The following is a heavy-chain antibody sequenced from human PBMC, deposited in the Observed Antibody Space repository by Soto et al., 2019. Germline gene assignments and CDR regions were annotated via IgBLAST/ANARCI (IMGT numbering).Heavy chain of an antibody. CDR3: ATGSGRLLWFGELFTAFDI. V-gene: IGHV1-24*01. D-gene: IGHD3-10*01. CDR1: GYTLTELS. J-gene: IGHJ3*02. Sequence: ASVKVSCKVSGYTLTELSMHWVRQAPGKGLEWMGGFDPEDGETIYAQKFQGRVTMTEDTSTDTAYMELSSLRSEDTAVYYCATGSGRLLWFGELFTAFDIWGQGTMVTVSS. CDR2: FDPEDGET.